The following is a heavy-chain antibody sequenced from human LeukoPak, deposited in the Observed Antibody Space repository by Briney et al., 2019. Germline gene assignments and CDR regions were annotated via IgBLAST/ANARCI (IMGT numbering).Heavy chain of an antibody. CDR2: VSSSSSYI. D-gene: IGHD6-19*01. CDR1: GFTFSTYT. V-gene: IGHV3-21*04. J-gene: IGHJ3*02. CDR3: ARGALVAGDAFDI. Sequence: PGGSLRLSCAASGFTFSTYTMNWVRQAPGKGLEWVSSVSSSSSYIHYADSVKGRFTISRDNAKNSLYLQMNSLRAEDTAVYYCARGALVAGDAFDIWGQGTMVTVSS.